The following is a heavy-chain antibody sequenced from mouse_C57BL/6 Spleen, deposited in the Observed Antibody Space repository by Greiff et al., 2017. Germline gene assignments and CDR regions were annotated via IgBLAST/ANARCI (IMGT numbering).Heavy chain of an antibody. CDR1: GYTFTSYW. CDR3: ARSIYYSNCVWYFDV. Sequence: QVQLQQPGAELVRPGSSVKLSCKASGYTFTSYWMRWVKQRPRQGLEWIGKIDPSDSDTHYNQKFKDKATLTVDKSSSTAYMELRSLTSEDSAVYFCARSIYYSNCVWYFDVWGTGTTVTVSS. D-gene: IGHD2-5*01. CDR2: IDPSDSDT. J-gene: IGHJ1*03. V-gene: IGHV1-52*01.